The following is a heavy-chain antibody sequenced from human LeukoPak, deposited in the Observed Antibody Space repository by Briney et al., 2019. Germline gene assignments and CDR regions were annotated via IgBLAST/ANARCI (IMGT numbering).Heavy chain of an antibody. V-gene: IGHV3-48*03. CDR1: GFTFSACE. Sequence: GGSLRLSCAISGFTFSACELTWVRQAPGKGLEWVSYISRGGSTRYYADSVKGRFTISRDNAKNSLYLQMDSLRAEDTAVYYCTRVATMVRVPLDALDIWGQGRMVSVSS. CDR3: TRVATMVRVPLDALDI. CDR2: ISRGGSTR. J-gene: IGHJ3*02. D-gene: IGHD3-10*01.